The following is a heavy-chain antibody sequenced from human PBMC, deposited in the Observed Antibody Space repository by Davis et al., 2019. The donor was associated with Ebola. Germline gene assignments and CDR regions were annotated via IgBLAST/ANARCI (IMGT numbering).Heavy chain of an antibody. CDR3: ARDLGKTLADHADY. CDR1: GYTFTNYG. J-gene: IGHJ4*02. Sequence: ASVKVTCKASGYTFTNYGLSWVRQAPGQGLEWMGWISAYNGNTNYAQKLQGRVTMTTDTSTSIAYMELRSLRSDDTAVYYCARDLGKTLADHADYWGQGTLVTVSS. D-gene: IGHD6-19*01. CDR2: ISAYNGNT. V-gene: IGHV1-18*01.